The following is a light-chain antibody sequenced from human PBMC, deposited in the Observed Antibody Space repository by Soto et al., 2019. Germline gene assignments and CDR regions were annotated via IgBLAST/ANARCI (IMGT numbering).Light chain of an antibody. CDR1: SSDIGAYNS. J-gene: IGLJ2*01. CDR2: DVS. V-gene: IGLV2-14*03. Sequence: QSALTQPASVSASPGQSITISCTGTSSDIGAYNSVSWYQQHPGKAPQLMIYDVSYRPSGISSRFSGSKSGNTASLTISGLQADDDADYYCASYTSARIRVFGGGTKVIVL. CDR3: ASYTSARIRV.